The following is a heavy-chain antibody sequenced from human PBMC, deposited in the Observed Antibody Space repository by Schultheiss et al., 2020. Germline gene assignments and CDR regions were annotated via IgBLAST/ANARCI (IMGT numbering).Heavy chain of an antibody. V-gene: IGHV4-61*09. CDR3: ARGPGIGINRYGSGGRARYFDC. J-gene: IGHJ4*02. D-gene: IGHD3-10*01. Sequence: SETLSLTCTASGGSITIDNYYWSWIRQPAGKGLEWVGQIYTTGSTDYNPSLKSRVIISVDTSKNQFSLKVNSVTAADTAVYYCARGPGIGINRYGSGGRARYFDCWGQGTLVTVSS. CDR2: IYTTGST. CDR1: GGSITIDNYY.